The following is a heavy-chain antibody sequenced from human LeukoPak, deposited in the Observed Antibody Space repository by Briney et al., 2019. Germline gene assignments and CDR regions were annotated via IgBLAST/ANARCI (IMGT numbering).Heavy chain of an antibody. CDR3: AEDVTVVVPAAPVY. V-gene: IGHV3-30*02. CDR1: GFTFSSYG. Sequence: GGSLRLSCAASGFTFSSYGMHWVRQAPGKGLEWVAFIRYDGSNKYYADSEKGRFTISRDNSKNTLYLQMNSLRAEDTAVYYCAEDVTVVVPAAPVYWGQGTLVTVSS. D-gene: IGHD2-2*01. CDR2: IRYDGSNK. J-gene: IGHJ4*02.